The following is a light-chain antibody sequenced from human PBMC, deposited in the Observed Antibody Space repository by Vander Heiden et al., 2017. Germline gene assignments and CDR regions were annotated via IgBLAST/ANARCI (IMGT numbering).Light chain of an antibody. V-gene: IGKV3-20*01. Sequence: ENVLTQSPGTLSLSPGERATLSCRASQSVSSSHLAWYQQKPGQAPRLLIHAASSRATGISDRFRGGGSGTDYTLTISRLEPEDFAVYYCQQYGTSPYTFGQGTKLEIK. CDR1: QSVSSSH. CDR3: QQYGTSPYT. CDR2: AAS. J-gene: IGKJ2*01.